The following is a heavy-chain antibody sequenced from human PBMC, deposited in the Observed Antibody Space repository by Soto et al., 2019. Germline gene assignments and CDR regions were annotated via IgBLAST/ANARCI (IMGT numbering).Heavy chain of an antibody. Sequence: SETLSLTSTVSGGSISSGDSYWSWIRQSPGKGLEWIGYIYYRGNPYYNPSLKSRVTISVDTSKNQFSLTLNSVTAADTAVYYCAREGAASYSYYYGTDVWGQGTTVTV. CDR2: IYYRGNP. J-gene: IGHJ6*02. V-gene: IGHV4-30-4*01. CDR1: GGSISSGDSY. CDR3: AREGAASYSYYYGTDV. D-gene: IGHD3-16*01.